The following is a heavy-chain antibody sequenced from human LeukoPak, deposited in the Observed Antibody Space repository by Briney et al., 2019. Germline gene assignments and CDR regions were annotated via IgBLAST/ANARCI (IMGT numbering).Heavy chain of an antibody. J-gene: IGHJ4*02. CDR3: ARDPAYYYDSSGPPGG. Sequence: GGSLRLSCAASGFTFSSYEMNWVRQAPGKGLEWVSYISSSGSTIYYADSVKGRFTISRDNAKNSLYLQMNSLRAEDTAVYYCARDPAYYYDSSGPPGGWGQGTLVTASS. CDR2: ISSSGSTI. D-gene: IGHD3-22*01. V-gene: IGHV3-48*03. CDR1: GFTFSSYE.